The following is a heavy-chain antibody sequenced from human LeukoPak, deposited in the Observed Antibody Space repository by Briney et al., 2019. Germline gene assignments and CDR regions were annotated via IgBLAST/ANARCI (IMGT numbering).Heavy chain of an antibody. V-gene: IGHV1-2*02. Sequence: ASVKVSCKASGYTFTGYYMHWVRQAPGQGVEWMGWINPNSGGTNYAQKFQGRVTMTRDTSISTAYMELSRLRSDDTAVYYCAKSTVEWELPPYFDYWGQGTLVTVSS. CDR1: GYTFTGYY. J-gene: IGHJ4*02. CDR2: INPNSGGT. D-gene: IGHD1-26*01. CDR3: AKSTVEWELPPYFDY.